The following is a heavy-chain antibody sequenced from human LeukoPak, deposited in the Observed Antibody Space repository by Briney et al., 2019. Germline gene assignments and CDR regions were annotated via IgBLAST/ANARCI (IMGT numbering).Heavy chain of an antibody. CDR2: ITGSGGTT. J-gene: IGHJ4*02. D-gene: IGHD7-27*01. Sequence: GGSLLLSCAASGFPFSNAWMSWVRQAPGKGLEWVSGITGSGGTTYYADSVKGRFTISRDNSKNTLYLQMNSPRAEDTAAYYCAKDGNWARFENWGQGTLVTVSS. CDR1: GFPFSNAW. V-gene: IGHV3-23*01. CDR3: AKDGNWARFEN.